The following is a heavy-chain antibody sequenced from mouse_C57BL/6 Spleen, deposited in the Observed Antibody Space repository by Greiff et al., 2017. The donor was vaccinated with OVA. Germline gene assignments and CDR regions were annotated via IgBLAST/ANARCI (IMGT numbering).Heavy chain of an antibody. D-gene: IGHD1-1*01. Sequence: QVQLQQPGAELVKPGASVKLSCKASGYTFTSYWMHWVKQRPGRGLEWIGRIDPNSGGTKYNEKFKSKATLPVDKPSSTAYMQLSSLTSADSAVYYCASSPFNTQVVAHVKDYWGQGTSVTVSS. J-gene: IGHJ4*01. CDR3: ASSPFNTQVVAHVKDY. CDR1: GYTFTSYW. CDR2: IDPNSGGT. V-gene: IGHV1-72*01.